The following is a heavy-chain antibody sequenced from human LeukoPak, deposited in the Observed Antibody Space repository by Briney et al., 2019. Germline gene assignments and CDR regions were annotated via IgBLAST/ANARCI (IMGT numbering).Heavy chain of an antibody. CDR1: GFTFSSYG. CDR2: ISGSGGST. Sequence: GGSLRLSCAASGFTFSSYGMSWVRQAPGKGLEWVSAISGSGGSTYYADSVKGRFTISRDNSKNTLYLQMNSLRAEDTAVYYCAKDITMIVVVGENDAFDIWGQGTMVTVSS. CDR3: AKDITMIVVVGENDAFDI. D-gene: IGHD3-22*01. J-gene: IGHJ3*02. V-gene: IGHV3-23*01.